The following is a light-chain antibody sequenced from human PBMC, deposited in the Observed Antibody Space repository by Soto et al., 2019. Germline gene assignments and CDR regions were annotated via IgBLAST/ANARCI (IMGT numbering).Light chain of an antibody. Sequence: QSVLTQPPSVSAGPGQKVTISCSGSSSNIGGNPVSWHQQLPGTAPKLLIYDDNKRPSGIPDRFSVSKSGTSATLGITGFQTGDEADYYCGSWDSSLSAYVFGTGTKVTVL. V-gene: IGLV1-51*01. J-gene: IGLJ1*01. CDR1: SSNIGGNP. CDR2: DDN. CDR3: GSWDSSLSAYV.